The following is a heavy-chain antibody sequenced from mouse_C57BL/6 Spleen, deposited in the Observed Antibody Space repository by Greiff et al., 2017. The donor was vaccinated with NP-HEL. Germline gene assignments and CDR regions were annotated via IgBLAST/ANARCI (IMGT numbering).Heavy chain of an antibody. J-gene: IGHJ4*01. CDR3: TRSYPYYAMDY. D-gene: IGHD2-10*01. CDR1: GYTFTDYE. Sequence: QVQLQQSGAELVRPGASVTLSCKASGYTFTDYEMHWVKQTPVHGLEWIGAIDPETGGTAYNQKFKGKAILTADKSSSTAYMEFRSLTSEDSAVYYCTRSYPYYAMDYWGQGTSVTVSS. CDR2: IDPETGGT. V-gene: IGHV1-15*01.